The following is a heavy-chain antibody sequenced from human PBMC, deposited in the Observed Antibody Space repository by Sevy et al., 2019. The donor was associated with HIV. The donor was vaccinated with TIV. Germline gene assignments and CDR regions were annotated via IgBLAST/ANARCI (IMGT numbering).Heavy chain of an antibody. CDR1: GFTFGDYA. V-gene: IGHV3-49*04. J-gene: IGHJ4*02. CDR3: TRVMHYYGSGSYYEPPILGFFDY. CDR2: IRSKAYGGTT. Sequence: GGSLRLSCTASGFTFGDYAMSWVRQAPGKGLEWVGFIRSKAYGGTTEYAASVKGRFTISRDDSKSIAYLQMNSLKTEDTAVYYCTRVMHYYGSGSYYEPPILGFFDYWGQGTLVTVSS. D-gene: IGHD3-10*01.